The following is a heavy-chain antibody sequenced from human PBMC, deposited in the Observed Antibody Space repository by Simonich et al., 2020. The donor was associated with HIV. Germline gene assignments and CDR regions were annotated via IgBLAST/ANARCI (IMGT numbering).Heavy chain of an antibody. CDR3: ARSAGWLPLDY. CDR1: GGSFSNYY. V-gene: IGHV4-34*01. Sequence: QVQLQQWGAGLLKPSETLSLTCAVYGGSFSNYYWNWIRQPPGKGLEWIGEINHSGSAKHNPSRKSRVTISEDASKNHFSLRLSSVTAADTAVYYCARSAGWLPLDYWGLGTLVTVSS. J-gene: IGHJ4*02. D-gene: IGHD6-19*01. CDR2: INHSGSA.